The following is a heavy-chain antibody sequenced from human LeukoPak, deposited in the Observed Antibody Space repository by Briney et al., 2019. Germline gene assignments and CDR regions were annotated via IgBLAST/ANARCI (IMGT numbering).Heavy chain of an antibody. J-gene: IGHJ4*02. Sequence: GASVKVSCKASGYTFTSYAMNWVRQAPGQGLEWMGWINTNTGNPTYAQGFTGWFVFSLDTSVSTAYLQISSLKAEDTAVYYCARDNMVRGHYRSDYWGQGTLVTVSS. CDR2: INTNTGNP. CDR1: GYTFTSYA. CDR3: ARDNMVRGHYRSDY. V-gene: IGHV7-4-1*02. D-gene: IGHD3-10*01.